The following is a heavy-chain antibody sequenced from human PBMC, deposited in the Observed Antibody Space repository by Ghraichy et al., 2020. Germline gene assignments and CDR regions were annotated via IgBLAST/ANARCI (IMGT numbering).Heavy chain of an antibody. J-gene: IGHJ3*02. D-gene: IGHD2-15*01. CDR2: ISSSSSYI. Sequence: GESLNISCAASGFTFSSYSMNWVRQAPGKGLEWVSSISSSSSYIYYADSVKGRFTISRDNAKNSLYLQMNSLRAEDTAVYYCARMDCSGGSCYRERYAFDIWGQGTMVTVSS. V-gene: IGHV3-21*01. CDR1: GFTFSSYS. CDR3: ARMDCSGGSCYRERYAFDI.